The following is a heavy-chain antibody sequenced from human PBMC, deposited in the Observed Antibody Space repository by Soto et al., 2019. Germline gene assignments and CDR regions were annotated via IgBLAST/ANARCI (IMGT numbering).Heavy chain of an antibody. J-gene: IGHJ6*02. CDR3: ARGQYSGSWSDYYYGMDV. V-gene: IGHV3-30-3*01. Sequence: QAQLVESGGGVVQPGRSLRLACAASGFTFSSYAMHWVRQAPGKGLEWVADISYDGHNKYYADSVRGRFTISRDNSKNPLYLQMNSLRADDTAVYYCARGQYSGSWSDYYYGMDVWGQGTTVTVSS. CDR1: GFTFSSYA. CDR2: ISYDGHNK. D-gene: IGHD6-6*01.